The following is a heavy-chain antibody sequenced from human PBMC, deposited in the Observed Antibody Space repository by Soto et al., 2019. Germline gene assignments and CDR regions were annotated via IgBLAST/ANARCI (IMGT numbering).Heavy chain of an antibody. CDR2: ISSSGSTI. J-gene: IGHJ6*02. CDR3: ARASKPYYDFRSGYYMEPDYYYGMDV. D-gene: IGHD3-3*01. Sequence: GGSLRLSCAASGFTFSSYEMNWVRQAPGKGLEWVSYISSSGSTIYYADSVKGRFTISRDNAKNSLYLQMNSLRAEDTAVYYCARASKPYYDFRSGYYMEPDYYYGMDVWGQGTTVTVSS. CDR1: GFTFSSYE. V-gene: IGHV3-48*03.